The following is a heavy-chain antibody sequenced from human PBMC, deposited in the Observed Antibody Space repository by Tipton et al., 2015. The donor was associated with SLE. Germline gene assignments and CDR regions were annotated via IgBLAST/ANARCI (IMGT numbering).Heavy chain of an antibody. Sequence: TLSLTCAVYGGSFSGYYWSWIRQPPGKGLEWIGEINDSGSTNYNPSLKSRVTISVDTSKNQFSLKLSSVTAADTAVYYCARDGKGQWPVDYWGQGTLVTVSS. CDR3: ARDGKGQWPVDY. CDR1: GGSFSGYY. V-gene: IGHV4-34*01. J-gene: IGHJ4*02. CDR2: INDSGST. D-gene: IGHD6-19*01.